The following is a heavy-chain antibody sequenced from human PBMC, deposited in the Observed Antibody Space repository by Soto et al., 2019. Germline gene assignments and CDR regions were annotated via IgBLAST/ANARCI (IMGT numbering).Heavy chain of an antibody. CDR1: GGTFSSYA. Sequence: GASVKVSCKASGGTFSSYAISWVRQAPGQGLEWMGGIIPIFGTANYAQKFQGRVTITADESTSTAYMELSSLRSEDTAVYYCARDQPRGGRLPITGTTNNFDYWGQGTLVTVSS. CDR3: ARDQPRGGRLPITGTTNNFDY. CDR2: IIPIFGTA. J-gene: IGHJ4*02. D-gene: IGHD1-7*01. V-gene: IGHV1-69*13.